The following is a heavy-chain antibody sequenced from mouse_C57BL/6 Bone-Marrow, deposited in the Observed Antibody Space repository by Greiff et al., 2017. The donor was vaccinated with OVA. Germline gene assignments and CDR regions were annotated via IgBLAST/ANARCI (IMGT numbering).Heavy chain of an antibody. D-gene: IGHD2-2*01. CDR1: GYTFTSYW. Sequence: QVQLQQPGAELVRPGTSVKLSCKASGYTFTSYWMHWVKQRPGQGLEWIGVIDPSDSYTNYNQKFKGKATLTVDTSSSTAYMQLSSLTSEDSAVYYCASYGYGYAMDYWGQGTSVTVSS. CDR3: ASYGYGYAMDY. J-gene: IGHJ4*01. CDR2: IDPSDSYT. V-gene: IGHV1-59*01.